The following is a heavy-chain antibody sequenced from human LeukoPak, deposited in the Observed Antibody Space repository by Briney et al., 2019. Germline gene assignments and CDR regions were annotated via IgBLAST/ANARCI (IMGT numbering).Heavy chain of an antibody. CDR3: ARDSVVGGTTAPYFDY. J-gene: IGHJ4*02. Sequence: GGSLRLSCAASGFTFSSYWMSWVRQAPGKGLEWVANIKQDGSEKYYVDSVKGRFTISRDNAKNSLYLQMNSLRSDDTAVYYCARDSVVGGTTAPYFDYWGQGTLVTVSS. V-gene: IGHV3-7*03. CDR2: IKQDGSEK. CDR1: GFTFSSYW. D-gene: IGHD1-7*01.